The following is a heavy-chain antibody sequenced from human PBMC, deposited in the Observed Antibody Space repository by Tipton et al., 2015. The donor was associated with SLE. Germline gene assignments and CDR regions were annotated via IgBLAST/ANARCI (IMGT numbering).Heavy chain of an antibody. J-gene: IGHJ4*02. CDR3: ARLRVISYYFDY. Sequence: TLSLTCTVSGGSISSSSYYWGWIRQPPGKGLEWIGSIYYSGSTYYNPSLKSRVTISVDTSKTQFSLKLSSVTAADTAVYYCARLRVISYYFDYWGQGTLVTVSS. V-gene: IGHV4-39*07. CDR2: IYYSGST. CDR1: GGSISSSSYY. D-gene: IGHD2-21*01.